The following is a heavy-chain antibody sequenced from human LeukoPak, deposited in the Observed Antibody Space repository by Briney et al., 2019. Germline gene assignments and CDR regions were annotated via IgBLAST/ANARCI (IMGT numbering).Heavy chain of an antibody. Sequence: PSETLSLTCSVSGDSITSYYWSWIRQPPGKGLEWIGYIYNTGSTNYNPSLKSRVTTSIDTSKNQFSLRLSSVTAADAAVYYCARHWSGGTVLGPFDYWGQGTLVTVSS. V-gene: IGHV4-59*08. J-gene: IGHJ4*02. D-gene: IGHD2-15*01. CDR3: ARHWSGGTVLGPFDY. CDR2: IYNTGST. CDR1: GDSITSYY.